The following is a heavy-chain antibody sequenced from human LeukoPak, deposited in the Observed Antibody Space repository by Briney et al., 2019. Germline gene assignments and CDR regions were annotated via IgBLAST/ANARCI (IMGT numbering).Heavy chain of an antibody. J-gene: IGHJ6*03. CDR3: ARGPSGCSSTSCYYYYYYMDV. D-gene: IGHD2-2*01. Sequence: GASVKDSCKASGYTFPSYDINWVRQATGQGLECMGWMNPNSGNTGYAQRFQGRATMTRKTSLSTAYKELSSLRSEDTAVYYCARGPSGCSSTSCYYYYYYMDVWGKGTTVTVSS. CDR1: GYTFPSYD. V-gene: IGHV1-8*01. CDR2: MNPNSGNT.